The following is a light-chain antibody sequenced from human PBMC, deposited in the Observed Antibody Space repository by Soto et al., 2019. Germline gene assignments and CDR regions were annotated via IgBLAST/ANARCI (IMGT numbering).Light chain of an antibody. J-gene: IGLJ1*01. Sequence: QSVLTQPPSASGTPGQRVTISCSGSSSNIGSNTVNWYQQLPGTAPKLLIYSNNQRPSGVPDRFSGSKSGTSASLAISGLQSEDEADYYCAAWDDSLKEGVFGTGTKLTVL. CDR1: SSNIGSNT. V-gene: IGLV1-44*01. CDR3: AAWDDSLKEGV. CDR2: SNN.